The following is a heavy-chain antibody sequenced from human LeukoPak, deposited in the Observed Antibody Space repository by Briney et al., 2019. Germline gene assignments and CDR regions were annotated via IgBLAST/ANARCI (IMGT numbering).Heavy chain of an antibody. CDR3: AKKTPGTYPFDY. CDR2: SGTAGDT. Sequence: GGSLRLSCAASGFTFSSSAMNWVRQVPGKGLEWVSASGTAGDTYYADSVKGRFTISRDDSKNTLYLQMTSLRAEDTAVYYCAKKTPGTYPFDYWGQGALVTVSP. D-gene: IGHD6-13*01. J-gene: IGHJ4*02. CDR1: GFTFSSSA. V-gene: IGHV3-23*01.